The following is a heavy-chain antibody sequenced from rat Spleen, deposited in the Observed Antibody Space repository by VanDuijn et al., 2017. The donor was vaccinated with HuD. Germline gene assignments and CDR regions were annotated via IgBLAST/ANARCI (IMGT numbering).Heavy chain of an antibody. CDR3: ARGKIYYHNSSPYEDYFDY. CDR2: ISYGDSSGHSGT. D-gene: IGHD1-12*03. J-gene: IGHJ2*01. CDR1: GFTFSDYG. Sequence: EVQLVESGGGLVQPGRSLKLSCAASGFTFSDYGVAWVRKAPTTGLEWVATISYGDSSGHSGTYYRDSVKGRFTISRDNAKSTLYLQMDSLTSDDTATYYCARGKIYYHNSSPYEDYFDYWGHGVMVTVSS. V-gene: IGHV5-29*01.